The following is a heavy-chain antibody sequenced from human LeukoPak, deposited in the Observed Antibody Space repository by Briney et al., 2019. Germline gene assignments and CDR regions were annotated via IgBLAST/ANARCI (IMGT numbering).Heavy chain of an antibody. V-gene: IGHV1-69*05. D-gene: IGHD1-26*01. CDR2: IIPIFGTA. CDR1: GGTFSSYA. Sequence: AASVKVSCKASGGTFSSYAISWVRQAPGQGLGWMGGIIPIFGTANYAQKFQGRVTITTDESTSTAYMELSSLRSEDTAVYYCARGFSPSGSYFEEGWSAFDIWGQGTMDTVSS. CDR3: ARGFSPSGSYFEEGWSAFDI. J-gene: IGHJ3*02.